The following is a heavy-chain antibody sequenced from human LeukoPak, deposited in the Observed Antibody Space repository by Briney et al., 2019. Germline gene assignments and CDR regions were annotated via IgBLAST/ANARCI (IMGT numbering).Heavy chain of an antibody. CDR1: GFTFSSYG. Sequence: GGSLRLFCAASGFTFSSYGMHRVRQAPGQGLKLVAVIWYDGSNNYYADSVKGRFTISRDNSKNTLYLQMNSLRAEDTAVYYCARDSSGSLDVWGQGTTVTVSS. CDR3: ARDSSGSLDV. D-gene: IGHD3-22*01. J-gene: IGHJ6*02. V-gene: IGHV3-33*01. CDR2: IWYDGSNN.